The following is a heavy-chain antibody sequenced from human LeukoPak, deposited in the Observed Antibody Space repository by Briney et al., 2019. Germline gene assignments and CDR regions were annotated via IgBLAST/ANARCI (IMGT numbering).Heavy chain of an antibody. D-gene: IGHD3-22*01. V-gene: IGHV4-39*01. CDR2: IFYSGST. Sequence: PSETLSLTCTVSGGSIRRSSYYWGWIRQPPGKGLEWIGNIFYSGSTYYNPSLKSRVTISVDTSQNQFSLILSSVTAADTAVYYCATNSRTALANKTYDTTGNYFGAPVGWGQGTLVTVSS. J-gene: IGHJ4*02. CDR1: GGSIRRSSYY. CDR3: ATNSRTALANKTYDTTGNYFGAPVG.